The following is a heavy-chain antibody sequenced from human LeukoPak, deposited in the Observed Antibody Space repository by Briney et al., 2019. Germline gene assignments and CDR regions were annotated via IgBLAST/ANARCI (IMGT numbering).Heavy chain of an antibody. CDR3: ASLTGTTRGGYYYYYGMDV. J-gene: IGHJ6*04. CDR2: IIPIFGTA. V-gene: IGHV1-69*01. Sequence: SVKVSCKASGGTFSSYAISWVRQAPGQGLEWVGGIIPIFGTANYAQKFQGRVTITADESTSTAYMELSSLRSEDTAVYYCASLTGTTRGGYYYYYGMDVWGKGTTVTVSS. CDR1: GGTFSSYA. D-gene: IGHD1-20*01.